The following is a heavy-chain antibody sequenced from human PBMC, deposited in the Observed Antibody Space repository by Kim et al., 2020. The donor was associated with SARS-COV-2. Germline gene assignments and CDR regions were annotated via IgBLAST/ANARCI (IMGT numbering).Heavy chain of an antibody. V-gene: IGHV3-23*01. CDR1: GFTFSSYA. CDR2: ISGSGGST. D-gene: IGHD6-19*01. J-gene: IGHJ4*02. Sequence: GGSLRLSCAASGFTFSSYAMSWVRQAPGKGLEWVSAISGSGGSTYYADSVKGRFTISRDNSKNTLYLQMNSLRAEDTAVYYCAKFLSISSGWNREFDYWGQGTLVTVSS. CDR3: AKFLSISSGWNREFDY.